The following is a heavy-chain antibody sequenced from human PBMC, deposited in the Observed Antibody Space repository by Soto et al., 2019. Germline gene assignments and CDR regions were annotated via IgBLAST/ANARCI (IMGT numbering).Heavy chain of an antibody. CDR2: NYYIGST. V-gene: IGHV4-59*01. D-gene: IGHD3-10*01. Sequence: SETLTLTCSVSGGSMSEYFWSWLRQCPRKGLEWIGYNYYIGSTDYNPSLKSRVTISVDTSKRPPSLRLTSVTAADTAVYYCARDGSDGSGSPYTAYWGPGTQVTVS. CDR3: ARDGSDGSGSPYTAY. CDR1: GGSMSEYF. J-gene: IGHJ4*02.